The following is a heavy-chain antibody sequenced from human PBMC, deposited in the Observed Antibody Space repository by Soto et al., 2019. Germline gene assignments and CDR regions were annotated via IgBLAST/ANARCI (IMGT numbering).Heavy chain of an antibody. CDR2: INSDGSST. J-gene: IGHJ6*02. CDR1: GFTFSSYW. CDR3: AKEGNDFWSGYPKHQTYYYYGMDV. D-gene: IGHD3-3*01. Sequence: GGSLRLSCAASGFTFSSYWMHWVRQAPGKGLVWVSRINSDGSSTSYADSVKGRFTISRDNAKNTLYLQMNSLRAEDTAVYYCAKEGNDFWSGYPKHQTYYYYGMDVWGQGTTVTVSS. V-gene: IGHV3-74*01.